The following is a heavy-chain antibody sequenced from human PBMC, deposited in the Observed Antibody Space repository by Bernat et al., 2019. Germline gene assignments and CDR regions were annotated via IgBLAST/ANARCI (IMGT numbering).Heavy chain of an antibody. V-gene: IGHV3-30*18. Sequence: VQLVESGGDLVQPGGSLRLSCAASGFTFSSYGMHWVRQAPGKGLEWVAVISYDGSNKYYADSVKGRFTISRDNSKNTLYLQMNSLRAEDTAVYYCAKLLYSGYDPSRDYWGQGTLVTVSS. D-gene: IGHD5-12*01. CDR3: AKLLYSGYDPSRDY. CDR1: GFTFSSYG. J-gene: IGHJ4*02. CDR2: ISYDGSNK.